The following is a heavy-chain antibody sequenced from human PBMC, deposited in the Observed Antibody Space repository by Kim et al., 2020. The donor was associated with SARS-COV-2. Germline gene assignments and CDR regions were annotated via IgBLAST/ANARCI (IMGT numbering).Heavy chain of an antibody. CDR3: ARDDGDASGSGRIDH. Sequence: PSLKSRVTISLDTSKTQFSLKLSSVTAADTAVYYCARDDGDASGSGRIDHWGQGTQVTVSS. J-gene: IGHJ1*01. V-gene: IGHV4-59*01. D-gene: IGHD3-10*01.